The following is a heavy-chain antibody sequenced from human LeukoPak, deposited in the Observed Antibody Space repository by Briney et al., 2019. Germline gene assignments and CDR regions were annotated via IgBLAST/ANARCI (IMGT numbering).Heavy chain of an antibody. CDR3: AHRLTNYGVPGYFDF. Sequence: ESGPTLRQPTATLTLTFSFYGLNWRTRGAGKGWIRQPQVKGRGRIRLNYWNDDKRYSPSLKRRLTITKDTSKTQVVLTMTNMDPVDTATYYCAHRLTNYGVPGYFDFWGQGTLVTVSS. CDR2: NYWNDDK. J-gene: IGHJ4*02. CDR1: GLNWRTRGAG. D-gene: IGHD5-24*01. V-gene: IGHV2-5*01.